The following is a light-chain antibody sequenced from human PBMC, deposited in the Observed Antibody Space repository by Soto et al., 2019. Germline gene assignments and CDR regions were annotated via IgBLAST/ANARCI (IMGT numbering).Light chain of an antibody. CDR2: AAS. V-gene: IGKV3-11*01. J-gene: IGKJ5*01. CDR3: QQRTTWPPVT. Sequence: EIVLTQSPATLSLSPGEGATLSCRASQSVTTYLAWYQQKPGQAPRLLIYAASTRAPGIPARFSGSGSATDFTLTISSLEPEDWAVYYCQQRTTWPPVTFGQGTRLEI. CDR1: QSVTTY.